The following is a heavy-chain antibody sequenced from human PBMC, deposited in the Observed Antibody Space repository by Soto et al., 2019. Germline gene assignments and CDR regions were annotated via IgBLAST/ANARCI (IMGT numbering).Heavy chain of an antibody. CDR3: AKAASSGWADY. Sequence: GGSLRLSCAASGFTFSSYGMHWVRQAPGKGLEWVAVISYDGSNKYYADSVKGRFTISRDNSKNTLYLKMNSLRAEDTAVYYGAKAASSGWADYWGQGTMVTVSS. V-gene: IGHV3-30*18. D-gene: IGHD6-19*01. CDR1: GFTFSSYG. CDR2: ISYDGSNK. J-gene: IGHJ4*02.